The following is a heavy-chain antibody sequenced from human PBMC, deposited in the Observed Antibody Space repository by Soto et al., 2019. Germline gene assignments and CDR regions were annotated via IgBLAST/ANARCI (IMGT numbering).Heavy chain of an antibody. CDR2: IYYSGST. CDR1: GGSISSVDYY. V-gene: IGHV4-30-4*01. J-gene: IGHJ4*02. D-gene: IGHD6-13*01. Sequence: ASETLSVPRTVSGGSISSVDYYWSWIRQPPGKGLEWIGYIYYSGSTYYNPSLKSRVTISVDTSKNQFSLKLSSVTAADTAVYYCARSTQQLADFDYWGQGTLVTVSS. CDR3: ARSTQQLADFDY.